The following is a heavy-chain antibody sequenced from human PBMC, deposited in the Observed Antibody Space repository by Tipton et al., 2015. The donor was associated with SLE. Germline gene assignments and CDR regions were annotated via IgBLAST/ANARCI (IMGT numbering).Heavy chain of an antibody. Sequence: TLSLTCTVSGGSISSSSYYWGWIRQLPGKGLEWIGSIYYSGSTYYNPSLKSRVTISVDTSKNQFSLKLSSVTAADTAVYYCAGARDTMIVVVITNWGQGTLVTVSS. CDR2: IYYSGST. CDR3: AGARDTMIVVVITN. D-gene: IGHD3-22*01. J-gene: IGHJ4*02. CDR1: GGSISSSSYY. V-gene: IGHV4-39*07.